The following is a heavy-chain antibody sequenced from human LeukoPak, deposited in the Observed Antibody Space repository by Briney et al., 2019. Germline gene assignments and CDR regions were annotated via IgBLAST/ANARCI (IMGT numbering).Heavy chain of an antibody. D-gene: IGHD3-3*01. Sequence: GASVKVSCKASGYTFTGYYMHWVRQAPGQGLEWMGWINPNSGDTKYAQKFQGRVAMTGDTSTNTAYLELNGLKSDDTAVYYCVRDGSDFWSGHALPDNWFDVWGQGTPVTVSS. CDR3: VRDGSDFWSGHALPDNWFDV. J-gene: IGHJ5*02. V-gene: IGHV1-2*02. CDR1: GYTFTGYY. CDR2: INPNSGDT.